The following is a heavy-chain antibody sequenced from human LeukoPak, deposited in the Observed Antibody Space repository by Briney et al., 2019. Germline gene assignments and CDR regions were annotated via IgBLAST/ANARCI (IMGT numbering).Heavy chain of an antibody. Sequence: ASVKVSCKASGYTFTSYGVSWVRQAPGQGLEWMGWISAYNGNTNYAQKLQGRVTMTTDTSTSTAYMELRSPRSDDTAVYYSARDPQETYGEYGWFDPWGQGTLVTVSS. CDR3: ARDPQETYGEYGWFDP. D-gene: IGHD4-17*01. V-gene: IGHV1-18*01. CDR1: GYTFTSYG. CDR2: ISAYNGNT. J-gene: IGHJ5*02.